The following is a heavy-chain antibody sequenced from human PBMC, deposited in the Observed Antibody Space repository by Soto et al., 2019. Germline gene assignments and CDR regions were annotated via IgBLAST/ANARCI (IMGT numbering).Heavy chain of an antibody. CDR1: GFTFRDYA. CDR3: AQGVYTNYPVDY. J-gene: IGHJ4*02. D-gene: IGHD2-8*01. Sequence: EVQLLESGGGLVQPGGSLRLSCVASGFTFRDYAMSWVRQAPGKGLEYVSSISGSAGDTNYADSVRGRATISRDNSNNTVYLQMDSLRAEDTALYYCAQGVYTNYPVDYWGQGTLVTVSS. V-gene: IGHV3-23*01. CDR2: ISGSAGDT.